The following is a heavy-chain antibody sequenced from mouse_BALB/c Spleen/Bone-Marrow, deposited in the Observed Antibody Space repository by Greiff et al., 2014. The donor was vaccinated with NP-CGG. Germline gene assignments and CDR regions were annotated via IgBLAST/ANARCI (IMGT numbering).Heavy chain of an antibody. J-gene: IGHJ2*01. CDR2: IDPYSGGT. CDR3: SRGVLAYFDY. Sequence: VQLKHSGPGLVKPGASVKVSCKASGYAFTNYNMNWVKQSHGKSLEWIGYIDPYSGGTNYNQKFRGKATLTVDKSSSTAYMHLNSLTSEDSAVYYCSRGVLAYFDYWGQGTTLTVSS. D-gene: IGHD2-14*01. V-gene: IGHV1S135*01. CDR1: GYAFTNYN.